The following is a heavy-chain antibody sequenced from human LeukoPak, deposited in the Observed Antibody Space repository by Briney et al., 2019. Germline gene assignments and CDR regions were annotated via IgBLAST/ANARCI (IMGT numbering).Heavy chain of an antibody. Sequence: SETLSLTCTVSGGSISSYYWSWIWQPAGKGLEWIGRIYTSGSTNYNPSLKSRVTISVDKSKTQFSLKLSSVTAADTAVYYCAREIVVGATRDAFDIWGQGTMVTVSS. J-gene: IGHJ3*02. CDR2: IYTSGST. CDR3: AREIVVGATRDAFDI. D-gene: IGHD1-26*01. CDR1: GGSISSYY. V-gene: IGHV4-4*07.